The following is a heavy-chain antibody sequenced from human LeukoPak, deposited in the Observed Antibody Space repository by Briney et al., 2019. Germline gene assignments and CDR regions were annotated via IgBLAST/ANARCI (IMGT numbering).Heavy chain of an antibody. Sequence: ASVKVSCKASGYTFTSYGISWVRQAPGQGLEWMGWISAYNGNTNYAQKLQDRVTMTTDTSTSTAYMELRSLRSDDTAVYYCARSSIFGVVIGIADYWGQGTLVTVSS. CDR1: GYTFTSYG. CDR3: ARSSIFGVVIGIADY. J-gene: IGHJ4*02. D-gene: IGHD3-3*01. V-gene: IGHV1-18*01. CDR2: ISAYNGNT.